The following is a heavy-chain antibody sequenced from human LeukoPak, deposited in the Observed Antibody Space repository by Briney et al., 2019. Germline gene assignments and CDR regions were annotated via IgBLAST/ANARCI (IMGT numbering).Heavy chain of an antibody. Sequence: ASVKVSCKASGYTFTSYYMHWVRQAPGQGLEWMGIINPSGGSTSYAQKFQGRVTMTRDTSTSTVYMELSSLRSEDTAVYYCARGVMTTVVRARFDPWGQGTLVTVSS. D-gene: IGHD4-23*01. J-gene: IGHJ5*02. CDR2: INPSGGST. CDR1: GYTFTSYY. CDR3: ARGVMTTVVRARFDP. V-gene: IGHV1-46*01.